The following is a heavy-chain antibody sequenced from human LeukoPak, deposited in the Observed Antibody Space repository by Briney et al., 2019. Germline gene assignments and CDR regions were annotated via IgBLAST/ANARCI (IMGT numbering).Heavy chain of an antibody. J-gene: IGHJ5*02. D-gene: IGHD1-26*01. CDR2: VDPSGGGI. V-gene: IGHV1-2*06. CDR1: GYTFTDSF. Sequence: ASVKVSCKAFGYTFTDSFIQWLRQAPGQELEWKGRVDPSGGGINYAQKFQGRVTMTRDTSISTAYMELRSLTSDDSAFYYCARGVGTTTPKWFDPWGQGTLVTVSS. CDR3: ARGVGTTTPKWFDP.